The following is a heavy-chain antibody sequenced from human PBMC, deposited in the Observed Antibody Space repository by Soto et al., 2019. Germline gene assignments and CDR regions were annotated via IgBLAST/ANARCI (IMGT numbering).Heavy chain of an antibody. V-gene: IGHV3-33*01. CDR2: IWYERRSK. Sequence: GGSRRFSFLLSGLSFSIYGMQWVRQAPVRRFECVTMIWYERRSKFYAVSVKGRFTISRDYSNKTLSLQMNSLRVEATVVYYCTSGPSNDPFQDLGQGTM. D-gene: IGHD4-4*01. CDR3: TSGPSNDPFQD. J-gene: IGHJ4*02. CDR1: GLSFSIYG.